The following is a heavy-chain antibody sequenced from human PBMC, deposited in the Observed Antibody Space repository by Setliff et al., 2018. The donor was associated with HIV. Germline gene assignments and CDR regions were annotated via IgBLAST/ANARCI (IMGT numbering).Heavy chain of an antibody. Sequence: GGSLRLSCVVSGFNFSDDYMSWIRQAPGKGLEWVSYISSSGSFTNYADSVKGRFTISRDNAKNSLDLQMNSLRVEDTAVYYCARATDSYYYYMDVWGKGATVTVSS. CDR3: ARATDSYYYYMDV. CDR2: ISSSGSFT. V-gene: IGHV3-11*05. CDR1: GFNFSDDY. J-gene: IGHJ6*03.